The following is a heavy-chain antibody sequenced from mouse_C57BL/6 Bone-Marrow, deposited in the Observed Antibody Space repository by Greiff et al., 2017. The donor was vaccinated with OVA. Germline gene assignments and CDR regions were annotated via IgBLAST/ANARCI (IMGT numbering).Heavy chain of an antibody. CDR1: GFSLTSYG. J-gene: IGHJ3*01. Sequence: QVHVKQSGPGLVQPSQSLSITCTVSGFSLTSYGVHWVRQSPGKGLEWLGVIWSGGSTDYNAAFISRLSISKDNSKSQVFFKMNSLQADDTAIYYCARNYYGSSSAWFAYWGQGTLVTVSA. CDR3: ARNYYGSSSAWFAY. V-gene: IGHV2-2*01. D-gene: IGHD1-1*01. CDR2: IWSGGST.